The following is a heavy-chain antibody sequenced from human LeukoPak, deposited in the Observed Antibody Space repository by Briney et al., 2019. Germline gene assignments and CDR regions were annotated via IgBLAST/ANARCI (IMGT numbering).Heavy chain of an antibody. D-gene: IGHD1-26*01. Sequence: SVKVSCRASGYTFTSYAISWVRQAPGQGLEWMGRIIPIFGTANYAQKFQGRVTITTDESTSTAYMELSSLRFEDTAVYYCARVEGANDYWGQGTLVTVSS. J-gene: IGHJ4*02. CDR3: ARVEGANDY. V-gene: IGHV1-69*05. CDR1: GYTFTSYA. CDR2: IIPIFGTA.